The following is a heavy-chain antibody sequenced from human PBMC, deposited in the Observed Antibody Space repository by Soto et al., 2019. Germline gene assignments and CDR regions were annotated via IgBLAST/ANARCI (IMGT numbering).Heavy chain of an antibody. CDR2: IWYDGSNK. J-gene: IGHJ2*01. D-gene: IGHD2-21*01. CDR3: ARDVMVNAMVMWYFDL. Sequence: QVQRVESGGGVVQPGRSLRLSCAASGFTFSSYGMHWVRQAPGKGLEWVAVIWYDGSNKYYADSVKGRFTISRDNSNNKLYLQMKRLRAEDTAVYYCARDVMVNAMVMWYFDLWGRGTLVTVSS. CDR1: GFTFSSYG. V-gene: IGHV3-33*01.